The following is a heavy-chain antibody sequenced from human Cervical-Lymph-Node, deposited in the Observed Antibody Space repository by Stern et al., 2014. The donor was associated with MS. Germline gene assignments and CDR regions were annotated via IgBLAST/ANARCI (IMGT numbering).Heavy chain of an antibody. CDR2: IYPDDADT. D-gene: IGHD6-19*01. J-gene: IGHJ4*02. CDR1: GYSFTNYW. CDR3: ARHDTGWYFVNN. V-gene: IGHV5-51*01. Sequence: QLVQSGAEVKKPGESLKISCKGSGYSFTNYWIGWVRQMPGKGLEWMGVIYPDDADTRYSPSFHGQVTISVDKSISTAYLQWSSLKASDTAIYYCARHDTGWYFVNNWGQGTLVTVSS.